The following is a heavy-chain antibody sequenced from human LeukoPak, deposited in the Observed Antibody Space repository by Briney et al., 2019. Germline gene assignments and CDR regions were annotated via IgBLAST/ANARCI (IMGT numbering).Heavy chain of an antibody. CDR2: ISGDGGST. J-gene: IGHJ3*02. Sequence: GGSLRLSCAASGFTFDDYAMHWVRQAPGKGLEWVSPISGDGGSTYYADPVKGRFTISRDNSKNSLYLQMNSLRTEDTALYYCAKTYCGGDCYSRALAFDIWGQGTMVIISS. CDR3: AKTYCGGDCYSRALAFDI. V-gene: IGHV3-43*02. D-gene: IGHD2-21*02. CDR1: GFTFDDYA.